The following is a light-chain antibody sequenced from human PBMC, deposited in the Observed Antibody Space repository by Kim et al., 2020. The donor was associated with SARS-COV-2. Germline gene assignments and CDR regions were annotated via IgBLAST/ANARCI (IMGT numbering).Light chain of an antibody. V-gene: IGLV3-19*01. CDR1: SLRSYY. CDR2: GKN. J-gene: IGLJ2*01. CDR3: NSRDSNDNVV. Sequence: SSELPQDPAVSVALGQTVRITCQGDSLRSYYATWYQQKPGQAPILVIYGKNNRPSGIPDRFSGSSSGNTASLTITGTQAGDEADYYCNSRDSNDNVVFGGGTKLTV.